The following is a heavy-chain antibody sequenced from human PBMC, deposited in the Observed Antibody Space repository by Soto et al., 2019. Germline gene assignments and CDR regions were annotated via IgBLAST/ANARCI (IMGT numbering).Heavy chain of an antibody. CDR3: ARLRLTGYFDY. J-gene: IGHJ4*02. Sequence: QVQLVESGGGLVKPGGSLRLSCVASGFTFSDHYMTWIRQAPGKGLEWLSYISTSSSYTNYADSVKGRFTISRDNAMNSRYLKMNSLRAEDTAVYYCARLRLTGYFDYWGQGTLVTVSS. V-gene: IGHV3-11*05. CDR2: ISTSSSYT. CDR1: GFTFSDHY.